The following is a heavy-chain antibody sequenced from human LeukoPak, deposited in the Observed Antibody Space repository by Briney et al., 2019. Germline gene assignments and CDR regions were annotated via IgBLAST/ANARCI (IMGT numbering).Heavy chain of an antibody. CDR1: GFTFSSYA. CDR3: ARAGAVAGRTGVYYYYYYMDV. CDR2: RSYDGSNK. J-gene: IGHJ6*03. V-gene: IGHV3-30*04. Sequence: GGSLRLSCAASGFTFSSYAMHWVRQAPGKGLEWVAVRSYDGSNKYYADSVKGRFTISRDNSKNTLYLQMNSLRAEDTAVYYCARAGAVAGRTGVYYYYYYMDVWGKGTTVTVSS. D-gene: IGHD6-19*01.